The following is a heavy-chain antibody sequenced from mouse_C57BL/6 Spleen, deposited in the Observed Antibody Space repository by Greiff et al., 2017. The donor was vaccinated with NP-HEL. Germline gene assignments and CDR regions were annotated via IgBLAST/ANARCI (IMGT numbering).Heavy chain of an antibody. V-gene: IGHV5-17*01. Sequence: EVQGVESGGGLVKPGGSLKLSCAASGFTFSDYGMHWVRQAPEKGLEWVAYISSGSSTIYYADTVKGRFTISRDNAKNTLFLQMTSLRSEDTAMYYCARPYYSNYGGWAMDYWGQGTSVTVSS. CDR1: GFTFSDYG. CDR2: ISSGSSTI. CDR3: ARPYYSNYGGWAMDY. D-gene: IGHD2-5*01. J-gene: IGHJ4*01.